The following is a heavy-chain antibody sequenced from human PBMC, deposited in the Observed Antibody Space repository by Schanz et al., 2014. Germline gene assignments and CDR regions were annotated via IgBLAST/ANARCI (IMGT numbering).Heavy chain of an antibody. CDR3: AKVGPYSGSLGAFDI. J-gene: IGHJ3*02. D-gene: IGHD1-26*01. Sequence: EMQLLESGGGLAQPGGSLRLSCAASGFTFSSYAMSWVRQAPGKGLEWVSAITDSGGSTYYADSVKGRFTISRDNSKNTLYLQMNSLRAEDSAVYYCAKVGPYSGSLGAFDIWGQGTMVTVSS. CDR2: ITDSGGST. V-gene: IGHV3-23*01. CDR1: GFTFSSYA.